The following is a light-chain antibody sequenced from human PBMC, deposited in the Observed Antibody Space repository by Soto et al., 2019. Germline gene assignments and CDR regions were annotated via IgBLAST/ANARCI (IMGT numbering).Light chain of an antibody. J-gene: IGKJ1*01. CDR2: DTS. Sequence: EIVLTQSPGTLSLSPGERATLSYRASQSVSSSYLAWYQQKPGQAPRLLIYDTSSRAAAIPDRFSGSGSGTDFTLTISRLEPEDFAVYYCQQYDSSPWTFGQGTKVEI. V-gene: IGKV3-20*01. CDR1: QSVSSSY. CDR3: QQYDSSPWT.